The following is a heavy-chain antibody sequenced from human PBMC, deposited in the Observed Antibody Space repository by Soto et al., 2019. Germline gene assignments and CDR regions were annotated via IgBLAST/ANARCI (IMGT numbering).Heavy chain of an antibody. V-gene: IGHV3-48*01. CDR2: ISSSSSTI. Sequence: PGGSLRLSCAASGFTFSSYSMNWVRQAPGKGLEWVSYISSSSSTIYYADSVKGRFTISRDNAKNSLYLQMNNLRAEDTAVYYCARDNGYSGYDFPYYFDYWGQGTLVTVSS. CDR1: GFTFSSYS. CDR3: ARDNGYSGYDFPYYFDY. J-gene: IGHJ4*02. D-gene: IGHD5-12*01.